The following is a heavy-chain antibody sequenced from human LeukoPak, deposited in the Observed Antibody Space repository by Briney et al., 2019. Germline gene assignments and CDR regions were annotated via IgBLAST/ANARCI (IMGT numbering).Heavy chain of an antibody. Sequence: SETLSLTCTVSGGSISSYYWSWIRQSPGKGLEWIGYIYYSGSTNYNPSLKSRVTILVDTSKNQFSLNLSSVTAADTAVYYCARTKSGWYYSDYWGQGTLVSVSS. CDR2: IYYSGST. CDR1: GGSISSYY. J-gene: IGHJ4*02. D-gene: IGHD6-19*01. V-gene: IGHV4-59*08. CDR3: ARTKSGWYYSDY.